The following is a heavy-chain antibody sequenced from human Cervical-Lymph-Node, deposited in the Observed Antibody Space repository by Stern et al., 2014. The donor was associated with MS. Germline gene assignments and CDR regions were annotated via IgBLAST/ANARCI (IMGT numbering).Heavy chain of an antibody. Sequence: VQLVESGPGLVKPSETLSLTCTVSGGSINTYIWSWIRQPPGKGLEWIGRISASGSTNYSPSLKSRVTMSLDTSKNQLSLRLSSVTAADTAVYYCARDLISPTGTSWGQGTLVTVSS. CDR2: ISASGST. CDR3: ARDLISPTGTS. V-gene: IGHV4-4*07. J-gene: IGHJ4*02. CDR1: GGSINTYI. D-gene: IGHD1-1*01.